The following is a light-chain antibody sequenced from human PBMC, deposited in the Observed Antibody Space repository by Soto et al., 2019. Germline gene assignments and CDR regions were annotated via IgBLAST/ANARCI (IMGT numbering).Light chain of an antibody. CDR2: GAS. V-gene: IGKV3-20*01. CDR3: QQYVSSRGYT. CDR1: QSVSSSY. J-gene: IGKJ2*01. Sequence: EIVLTQSPGTLSLSPGERATLSCRASQSVSSSYLAWYQQKPGQAPRLLIYGASSRATGIPDRFSGSGSGTVFTLTISRLEPEDFAVYYCQQYVSSRGYTFGQGTKLEIK.